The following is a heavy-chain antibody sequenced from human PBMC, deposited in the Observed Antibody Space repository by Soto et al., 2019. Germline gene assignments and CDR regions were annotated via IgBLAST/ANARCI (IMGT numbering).Heavy chain of an antibody. D-gene: IGHD3-22*01. Sequence: GAAVKASCEASCYTFTSYGIRCVRQAPGHGLEWMGWISAYNGNTNYAQKLQGRVTMTTDTSTSTAYMELRSLRSDDTAVYYGSVKYYYESSGYFVTQHWGQGPRVTVSS. J-gene: IGHJ4*02. V-gene: IGHV1-18*04. CDR2: ISAYNGNT. CDR1: CYTFTSYG. CDR3: SVKYYYESSGYFVTQH.